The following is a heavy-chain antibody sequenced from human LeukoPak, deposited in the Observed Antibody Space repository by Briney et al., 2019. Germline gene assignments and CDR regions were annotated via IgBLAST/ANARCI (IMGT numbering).Heavy chain of an antibody. Sequence: GGSLRLSCAASGFTFSSFAMNWVRQAPGKGLEWVSTMSGDATSTYYADSVKGRFTISRDISKNTLYLQMNSLRADDTAVYYCAKRTSGSSWYSSDSWGQGTLVTVSS. CDR3: AKRTSGSSWYSSDS. D-gene: IGHD6-13*01. J-gene: IGHJ4*02. CDR1: GFTFSSFA. V-gene: IGHV3-23*01. CDR2: MSGDATST.